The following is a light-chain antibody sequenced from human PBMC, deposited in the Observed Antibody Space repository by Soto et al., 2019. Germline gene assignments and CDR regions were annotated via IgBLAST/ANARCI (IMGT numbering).Light chain of an antibody. V-gene: IGKV3-20*01. CDR3: QQYGTPPWT. CDR1: QSVSSNY. J-gene: IGKJ1*01. Sequence: DIVLTQSPDTLSLSPGERATLSCRASQSVSSNYLAWYQQKPGQAPRLLIFGASNRATGIPDRFSGSGSGTDFTLTISRLEPADFAVYYCQQYGTPPWTFGQGTKVDIK. CDR2: GAS.